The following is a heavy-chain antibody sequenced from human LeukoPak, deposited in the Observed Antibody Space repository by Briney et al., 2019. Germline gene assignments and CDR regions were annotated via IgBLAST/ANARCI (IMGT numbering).Heavy chain of an antibody. V-gene: IGHV3-21*01. D-gene: IGHD3-22*01. CDR3: ASNDGYYDSSGYYGDY. CDR1: GFTFSSYS. Sequence: GGSLRLSCAASGFTFSSYSMNWVRQAPGKGLEWVSSISSSSSYIYYADSVKGRFTISRDNAKNSLYLQMNSLRAEDTAVYYCASNDGYYDSSGYYGDYWGQGTLVTVSS. J-gene: IGHJ4*02. CDR2: ISSSSSYI.